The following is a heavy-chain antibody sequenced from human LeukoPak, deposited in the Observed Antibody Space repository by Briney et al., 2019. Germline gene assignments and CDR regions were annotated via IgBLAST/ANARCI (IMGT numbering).Heavy chain of an antibody. CDR1: GFTFISSW. CDR3: ATDLHFGYCTATSCANY. V-gene: IGHV3-15*01. J-gene: IGHJ4*02. Sequence: PGGSLRLSCAASGFTFISSWMSWVRQAPGKGLERVGRIRSTPDGRATDYAAALKGRFTISRDDSKYTLYLQMSSLRTEDTAVYYCATDLHFGYCTATSCANYWGQGTLVTVSS. D-gene: IGHD2-2*03. CDR2: IRSTPDGRAT.